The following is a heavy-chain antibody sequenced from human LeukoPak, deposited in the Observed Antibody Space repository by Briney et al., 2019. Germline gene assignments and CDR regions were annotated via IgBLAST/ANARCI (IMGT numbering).Heavy chain of an antibody. Sequence: GGSLRLSCAASGFTFSDHYMDWVRQAPGKGLEWVGRTRNKANSYTTEYAASVKGRFTISRDDSKNSLYLQMNSLKTEDTAVYYCAREKISGYSHDAFDIWGQGTMVTVSS. CDR2: TRNKANSYTT. D-gene: IGHD3-22*01. CDR1: GFTFSDHY. CDR3: AREKISGYSHDAFDI. J-gene: IGHJ3*02. V-gene: IGHV3-72*01.